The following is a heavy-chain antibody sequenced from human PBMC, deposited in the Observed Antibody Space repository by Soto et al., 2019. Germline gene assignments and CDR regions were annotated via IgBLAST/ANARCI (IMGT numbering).Heavy chain of an antibody. CDR3: AKDASYYYDSSGYYGPFDY. CDR1: GFTFSSYG. CDR2: ISYDGSNK. V-gene: IGHV3-30*18. Sequence: GGSLRLSCAASGFTFSSYGIHWVRQAPGKGLEWVALISYDGSNKYYADSVKGRFTISRDNSKNTLYLQMNSLRAEDTAMYYCAKDASYYYDSSGYYGPFDYWGQGTLVTVSS. D-gene: IGHD3-22*01. J-gene: IGHJ4*01.